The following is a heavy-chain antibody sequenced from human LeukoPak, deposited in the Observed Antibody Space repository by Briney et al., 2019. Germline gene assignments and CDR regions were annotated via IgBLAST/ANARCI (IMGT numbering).Heavy chain of an antibody. CDR1: GGSPRGYY. CDR3: ASRGYSGYEPFDY. Sequence: PSETLSLTCAVYGGSPRGYYWSSSRQPPGKGLEWIGEINHSGSTNYNPSLKSRVTISVDTSKNQFSLKLSSVTAADTAVYYCASRGYSGYEPFDYWGQGTLVTVSS. V-gene: IGHV4-34*01. CDR2: INHSGST. J-gene: IGHJ4*02. D-gene: IGHD5-12*01.